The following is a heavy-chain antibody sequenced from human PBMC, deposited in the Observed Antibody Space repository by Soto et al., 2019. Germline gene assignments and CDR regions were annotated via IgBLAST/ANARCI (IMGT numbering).Heavy chain of an antibody. J-gene: IGHJ5*02. V-gene: IGHV4-30-2*01. D-gene: IGHD3-10*01. CDR1: GGSIGGAGYS. CDR2: IYESGTI. Sequence: SETLSLTCSVSGGSIGGAGYSWSWIRQPPGGGLDWIGYIYESGTILYNPSLKTRLTISLNWSDKQFSLTLNSVTAADTAVYYCARAQFYSGSGNYHNLMFDPWGQGTQVTVSS. CDR3: ARAQFYSGSGNYHNLMFDP.